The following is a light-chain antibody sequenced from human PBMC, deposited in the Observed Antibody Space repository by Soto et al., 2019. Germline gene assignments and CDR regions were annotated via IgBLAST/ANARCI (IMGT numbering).Light chain of an antibody. CDR1: QSVSNNY. J-gene: IGKJ4*01. Sequence: IVMRQSPATLSVSPGERATLSCRASQSVSNNYLAWYQQKPGQAPRLLIYGASNRATGIPDRFIGSGSATDFTLTISRLEPEDFAVYFCQQPGSSPLTFGGGTKVDIK. V-gene: IGKV3-20*01. CDR3: QQPGSSPLT. CDR2: GAS.